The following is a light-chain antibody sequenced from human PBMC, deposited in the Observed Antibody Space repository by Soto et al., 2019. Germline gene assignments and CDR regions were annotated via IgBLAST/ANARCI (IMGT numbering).Light chain of an antibody. CDR1: QSVSSY. CDR3: QQRSNWPPLT. J-gene: IGKJ4*01. V-gene: IGKV3-11*01. Sequence: EIVLTQSPATLSLSPGERATLSCRASQSVSSYLAWYQQKPGQAPRLLIYDASNRATGIPVRFSGSGSGTDFPLTIRSLEPEDFAVYYCQQRSNWPPLTFGGGTKVEIK. CDR2: DAS.